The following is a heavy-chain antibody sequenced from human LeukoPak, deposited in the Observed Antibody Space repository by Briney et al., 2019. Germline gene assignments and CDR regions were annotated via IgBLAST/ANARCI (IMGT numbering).Heavy chain of an antibody. D-gene: IGHD2/OR15-2a*01. Sequence: SETLSLTCTVSGYSISSGYYRGWLQQPPGKGLEWIGSIYHSGSTYYNPSLKSRVTISVDTSKNQFSLKLSSVTAADTAVYYCAREGLVSMKISYFDYWGQGVLVTVSS. CDR1: GYSISSGYY. CDR3: AREGLVSMKISYFDY. J-gene: IGHJ4*02. CDR2: IYHSGST. V-gene: IGHV4-38-2*02.